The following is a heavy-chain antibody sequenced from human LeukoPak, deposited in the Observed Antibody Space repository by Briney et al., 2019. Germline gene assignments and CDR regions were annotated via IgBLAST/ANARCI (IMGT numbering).Heavy chain of an antibody. Sequence: SETLSLTCAVYGGSFSGYYWNWIRQPPGKGLEWIGEINHSGSTNYNPSLKSRVTISVDTSKNQFSLKLSSVTAADTAVYYCAREGAGELLRWVDYWGQGTLVTVSS. CDR3: AREGAGELLRWVDY. CDR2: INHSGST. J-gene: IGHJ4*02. V-gene: IGHV4-34*01. CDR1: GGSFSGYY. D-gene: IGHD1-26*01.